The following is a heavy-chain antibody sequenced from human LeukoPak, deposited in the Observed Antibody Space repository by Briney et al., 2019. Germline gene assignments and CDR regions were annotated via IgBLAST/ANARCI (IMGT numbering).Heavy chain of an antibody. CDR1: GFTVSSNY. CDR3: ARVSGSSGYSLDY. V-gene: IGHV3-53*01. Sequence: GGSLRLSCAASGFTVSSNYMSWVRQAPGKGLEWVSVIYSGGSTYYADSVRGRFTISRDNSKNTLFLQMNSLTAEDTAVYYCARVSGSSGYSLDYWGQGTLVTVSS. D-gene: IGHD3-22*01. CDR2: IYSGGST. J-gene: IGHJ4*02.